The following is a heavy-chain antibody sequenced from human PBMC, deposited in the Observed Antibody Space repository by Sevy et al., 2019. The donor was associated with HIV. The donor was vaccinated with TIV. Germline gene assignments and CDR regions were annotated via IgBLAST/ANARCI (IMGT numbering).Heavy chain of an antibody. V-gene: IGHV1-24*01. D-gene: IGHD3-22*01. J-gene: IGHJ4*02. CDR1: GYTLSELS. CDR3: ATTKDYYDSSGSPFDY. CDR2: FDPEDAET. Sequence: AAVKVSCMVSGYTLSELSMHWVRQAPGKGLEWMGSFDPEDAETIYAQKFQGRVTMTEDTSTDTAYMELNNLRSEDTAVYYCATTKDYYDSSGSPFDYWGQGTLVTVSS.